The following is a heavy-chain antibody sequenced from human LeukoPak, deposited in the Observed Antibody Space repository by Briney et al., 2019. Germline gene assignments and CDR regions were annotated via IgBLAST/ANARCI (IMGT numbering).Heavy chain of an antibody. CDR3: VRGYSFGPYSMDV. CDR1: GFPFSSYA. J-gene: IGHJ6*02. CDR2: ISDSGGST. Sequence: GGSLRLSCSASGFPFSSYAIHWVRQAPGKGLEYVSAISDSGGSTYYADSVKGRFTISRDNSKNTLYLQMSSLRAEDTAVYFCVRGYSFGPYSMDVWGQGTTVTVSS. V-gene: IGHV3-64D*09. D-gene: IGHD2-15*01.